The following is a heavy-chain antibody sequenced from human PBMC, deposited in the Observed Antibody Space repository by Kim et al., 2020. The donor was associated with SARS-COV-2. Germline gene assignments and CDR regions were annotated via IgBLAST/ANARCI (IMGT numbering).Heavy chain of an antibody. V-gene: IGHV3-23*01. Sequence: GGSLRLSCAASGFTFTSSAMTWVRQAPGKGLEWVSAISPGGGNTFYADSVKGRVTISRDNSKNSLYLQINSLSADDTAIYYCAKHRLNIVTPFDYWGQGTLVTVSS. D-gene: IGHD3-16*02. CDR3: AKHRLNIVTPFDY. CDR1: GFTFTSSA. CDR2: ISPGGGNT. J-gene: IGHJ4*02.